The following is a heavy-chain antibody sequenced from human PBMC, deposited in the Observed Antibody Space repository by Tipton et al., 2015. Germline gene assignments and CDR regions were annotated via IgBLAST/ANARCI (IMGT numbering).Heavy chain of an antibody. Sequence: GSLRLSCAASGFTFSNAWMNWVRQAPGKGLEWVGRIKSKTDGGTTDYAAPVKGRFTISRDDSKNTLYLQMNSLKTEDTAVYYCTTRAYCSGGRCLRRYYYYYGMEVWGQGTTVTVSS. J-gene: IGHJ6*02. CDR1: GFTFSNAW. CDR3: TTRAYCSGGRCLRRYYYYYGMEV. D-gene: IGHD2-15*01. CDR2: IKSKTDGGTT. V-gene: IGHV3-15*07.